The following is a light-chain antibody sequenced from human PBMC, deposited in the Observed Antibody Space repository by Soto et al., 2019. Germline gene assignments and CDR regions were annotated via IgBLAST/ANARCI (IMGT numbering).Light chain of an antibody. Sequence: QSVLTQPACVSGSPGQSITISCTGTSSDVGGYNYVSWYQQHPGKAPKLMIYEVSNRPSGVSNRFSGSKSGNTASLTISGLQDEDEADYYCNSYTSSSTWVFGGGTKLTVL. V-gene: IGLV2-14*01. CDR2: EVS. CDR1: SSDVGGYNY. J-gene: IGLJ3*02. CDR3: NSYTSSSTWV.